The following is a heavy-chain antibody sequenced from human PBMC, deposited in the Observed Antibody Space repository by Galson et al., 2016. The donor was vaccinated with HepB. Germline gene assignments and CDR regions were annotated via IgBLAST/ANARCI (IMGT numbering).Heavy chain of an antibody. V-gene: IGHV3-30*18. Sequence: SLRLSCAASGFASSNYAMHWVRQAPGKGLEWVAVVSYDGRNKYYADSVKGRFTISRDNSKNTVYLQMSRLRVEDTAVYYCAKNDILAGYSAFDYWGQGTLVTVSS. CDR3: AKNDILAGYSAFDY. J-gene: IGHJ4*02. D-gene: IGHD3-9*01. CDR2: VSYDGRNK. CDR1: GFASSNYA.